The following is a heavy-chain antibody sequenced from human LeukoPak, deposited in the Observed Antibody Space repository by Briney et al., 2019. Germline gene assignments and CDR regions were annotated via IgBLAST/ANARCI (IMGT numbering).Heavy chain of an antibody. V-gene: IGHV1-2*02. CDR2: INPNSGGT. J-gene: IGHJ5*02. CDR3: ARVGNRMVRGVIHNWFDP. Sequence: GASVKVSCKASVYTFTGYYMHWVRQAPGQGLEWMGWINPNSGGTNYAQKFQGRVTMTRDTSISTAYMELSRLRSDDTPVYYCARVGNRMVRGVIHNWFDPWGQGTLVTVSS. CDR1: VYTFTGYY. D-gene: IGHD3-10*01.